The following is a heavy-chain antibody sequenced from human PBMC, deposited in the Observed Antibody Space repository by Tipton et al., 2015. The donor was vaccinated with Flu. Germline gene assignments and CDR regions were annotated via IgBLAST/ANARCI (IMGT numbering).Heavy chain of an antibody. CDR2: VYRRGTT. CDR3: ARGVPAAIGKAHFDY. D-gene: IGHD2-2*01. V-gene: IGHV4-38-2*01. CDR1: GFSISSGYY. Sequence: TLSLTCAVSGFSISSGYYWGGIRQPPGRGLDWMATVYRRGTTYNNPSLKSRATMSVDTSENYFSLKLESVTAADTAVYYCARGVPAAIGKAHFDYWGQGTLVTVSS. J-gene: IGHJ4*02.